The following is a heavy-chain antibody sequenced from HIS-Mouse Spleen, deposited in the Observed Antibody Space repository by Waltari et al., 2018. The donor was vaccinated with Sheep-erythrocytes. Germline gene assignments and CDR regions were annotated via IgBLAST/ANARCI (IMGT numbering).Heavy chain of an antibody. CDR1: GAPFSVYA. D-gene: IGHD1-26*01. CDR2: IIPILGIA. CDR3: AQTGATTPHFDY. V-gene: IGHV1-69*04. Sequence: QVQLVQSGAEVKKPGSSVKVSCKASGAPFSVYAIGWVRQAPGQGLEWMGRIIPILGIANYAQKFQGRVTITADKSTSTAYMELSSLRSEDTAVYYCAQTGATTPHFDYWGQGTLVTVSS. J-gene: IGHJ4*02.